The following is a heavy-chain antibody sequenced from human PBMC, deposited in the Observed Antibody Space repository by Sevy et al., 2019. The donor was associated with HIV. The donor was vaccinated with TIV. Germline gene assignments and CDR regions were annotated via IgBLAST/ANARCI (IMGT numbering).Heavy chain of an antibody. CDR3: AKCRLAVAGTGNWFDP. CDR1: GFTFSSYA. J-gene: IGHJ5*02. CDR2: ISAGGGTT. Sequence: GGSLRLSCAASGFTFSSYAMSWVRQAPGKGLEWVSSISAGGGTTYYADSVKGRFTISRDSSKNTLYLQMDSLRAADTAVYYCAKCRLAVAGTGNWFDPWGQGTLVTVSS. V-gene: IGHV3-23*01. D-gene: IGHD6-19*01.